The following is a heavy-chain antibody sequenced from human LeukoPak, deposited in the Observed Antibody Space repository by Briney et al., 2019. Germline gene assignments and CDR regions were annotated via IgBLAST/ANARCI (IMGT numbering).Heavy chain of an antibody. CDR3: ARTKSGWYYSDY. Sequence: SETLSLTCTVSGGSISSYYWSWIRQPPGKGLEWIGYIYCSGSTNYNPSLKSRVTISVDTSKNQFSLKLSSVTAADTAVYYCARTKSGWYYSDYWGQGTLVSVSS. CDR1: GGSISSYY. CDR2: IYCSGST. D-gene: IGHD6-19*01. J-gene: IGHJ4*02. V-gene: IGHV4-59*01.